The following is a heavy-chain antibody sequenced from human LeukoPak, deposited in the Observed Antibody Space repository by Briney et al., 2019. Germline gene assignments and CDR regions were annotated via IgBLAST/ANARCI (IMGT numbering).Heavy chain of an antibody. D-gene: IGHD6-19*01. CDR1: GGTFSSYA. CDR3: ARKRIAVAGPLDY. Sequence: SVKVSCKASGGTFSSYAISWVRQAPGQGLEWMGGIIPIFGTANYAQKFQGRVTITTDESTSTAYMELSSLRSEDTAVYYCARKRIAVAGPLDYWGQGTLVTVSS. CDR2: IIPIFGTA. V-gene: IGHV1-69*05. J-gene: IGHJ4*02.